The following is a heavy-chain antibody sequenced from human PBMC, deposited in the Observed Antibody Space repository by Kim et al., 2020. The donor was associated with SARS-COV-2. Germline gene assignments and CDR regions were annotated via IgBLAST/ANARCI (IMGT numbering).Heavy chain of an antibody. CDR2: ISSSSSYT. Sequence: GGSLRLSCAASGFTFSDYYMSWIRQAPGKGLEWVSYISSSSSYTNYADSVKGRFTISRDNAKNSLYLQMNSLRAEDTAVYYCARVHLGRWFDPWGQGTLVTVSS. J-gene: IGHJ5*02. V-gene: IGHV3-11*06. CDR1: GFTFSDYY. CDR3: ARVHLGRWFDP.